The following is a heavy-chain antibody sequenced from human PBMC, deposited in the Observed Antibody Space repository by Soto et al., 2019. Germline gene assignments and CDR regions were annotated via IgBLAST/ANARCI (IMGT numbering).Heavy chain of an antibody. J-gene: IGHJ4*02. CDR3: VGHLIGYSGYDTDY. CDR1: GGSISSSSYY. CDR2: IYYSGST. D-gene: IGHD5-12*01. Sequence: QLQLQESGPGLMKPSETLSLTCTVSGGSISSSSYYWGWIRQPPGKGLEWIGSIYYSGSTYYSPSLKSRLAISVDTSKNQFSRKLSSVTAADTAVFYCVGHLIGYSGYDTDYWGQGTLITVS. V-gene: IGHV4-39*01.